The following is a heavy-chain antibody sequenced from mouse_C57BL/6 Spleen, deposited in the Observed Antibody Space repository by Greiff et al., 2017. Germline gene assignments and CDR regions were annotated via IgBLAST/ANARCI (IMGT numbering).Heavy chain of an antibody. CDR2: IYPGDGDT. J-gene: IGHJ2*01. V-gene: IGHV1-80*01. D-gene: IGHD2-1*01. CDR3: ARRGYYGNHFDY. Sequence: QVQLQQSGAELVKPGASVKISCKASGYAFSSYWMNWVKQRPGKGLEWIGQIYPGDGDTNYNGKFKGKATLTADKSSSTAYMQLSSLTSEDSAVYFCARRGYYGNHFDYWGQGTTLTVSS. CDR1: GYAFSSYW.